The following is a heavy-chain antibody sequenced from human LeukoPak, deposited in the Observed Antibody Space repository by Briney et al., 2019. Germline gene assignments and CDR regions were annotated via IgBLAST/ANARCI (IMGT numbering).Heavy chain of an antibody. Sequence: ASVKVSCKASGYTFTSYYMHWVRQAPGQGLEWMGIINPSGGSTSYAQKFQGRVTMTRDTSTSTVYMELSSLRSEDTAVYYCARELVGGYGDFSFDYWGQGTLVTVSS. V-gene: IGHV1-46*01. CDR1: GYTFTSYY. J-gene: IGHJ4*02. D-gene: IGHD4-17*01. CDR3: ARELVGGYGDFSFDY. CDR2: INPSGGST.